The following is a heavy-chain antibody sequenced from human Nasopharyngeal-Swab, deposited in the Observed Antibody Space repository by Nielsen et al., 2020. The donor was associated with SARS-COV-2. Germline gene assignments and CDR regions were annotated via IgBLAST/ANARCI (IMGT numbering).Heavy chain of an antibody. CDR2: ISHYGST. D-gene: IGHD1-26*01. CDR1: GGSFSGYY. J-gene: IGHJ4*02. Sequence: SETLSLTCAVYGGSFSGYYWSWIRQPPGKGLEWIGEISHYGSTNYNASLKSRVTISVDTSKNQFSLKLSSVTAADTAVYYCASGGSYFDYWGQGTLVTVSS. CDR3: ASGGSYFDY. V-gene: IGHV4-34*01.